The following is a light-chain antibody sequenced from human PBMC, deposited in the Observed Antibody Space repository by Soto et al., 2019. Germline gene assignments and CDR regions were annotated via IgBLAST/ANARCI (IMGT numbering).Light chain of an antibody. Sequence: EIVMTQSPATLSVSPGERATLSCRASQSVGFNLAWFQQKPGQSPRLVLYGGSIRAAGIPARFSGSRSGTYFPLTISSLQSEDFAVYYCQQNNNWPRTFGQWTKGAIK. J-gene: IGKJ1*01. CDR3: QQNNNWPRT. V-gene: IGKV3-15*01. CDR2: GGS. CDR1: QSVGFN.